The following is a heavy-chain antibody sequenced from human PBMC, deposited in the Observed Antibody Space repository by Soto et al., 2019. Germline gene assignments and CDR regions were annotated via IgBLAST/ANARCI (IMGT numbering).Heavy chain of an antibody. D-gene: IGHD6-19*01. V-gene: IGHV4-59*01. Sequence: SETLSLTCTVSGTSISSYYWSWIRQPPGKGLEWIANIYYSGSTNYNPSLKSRVTISVDTSKNQFSLKLSSVTAADTAVYYCARVAAVAGTLLYYFDYWGQGTLVTVSS. CDR3: ARVAAVAGTLLYYFDY. CDR1: GTSISSYY. CDR2: IYYSGST. J-gene: IGHJ4*02.